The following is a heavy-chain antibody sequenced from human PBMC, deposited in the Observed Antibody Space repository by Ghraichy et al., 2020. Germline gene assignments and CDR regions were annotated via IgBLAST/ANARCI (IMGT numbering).Heavy chain of an antibody. CDR1: GFTFSSYA. Sequence: GGSLRLSCAASGFTFSSYAMSWVRQAPGKGLEWVSIITDSADSTNYADSVKGRFIISRDNSKNTLYLQMNSLRAEDTAVYYCAKGVTAVGGVDYWGQGTLVIVSS. V-gene: IGHV3-23*01. CDR3: AKGVTAVGGVDY. D-gene: IGHD6-13*01. J-gene: IGHJ4*02. CDR2: ITDSADST.